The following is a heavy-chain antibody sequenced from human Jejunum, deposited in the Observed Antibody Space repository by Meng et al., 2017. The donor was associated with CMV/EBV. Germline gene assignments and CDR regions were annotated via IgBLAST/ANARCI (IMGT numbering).Heavy chain of an antibody. CDR1: GGSISSYY. J-gene: IGHJ4*02. Sequence: GGSISSYYCGARRQRPEKGLKFLSYIYYHPDPHSPPSLPDLLPISLDTSKNQFSLKLSSVTAADTAVYYCARAAQYQLHPGEVDYWGQGTLVTVSS. D-gene: IGHD2-2*01. CDR2: IYYHPDP. V-gene: IGHV4-59*01. CDR3: ARAAQYQLHPGEVDY.